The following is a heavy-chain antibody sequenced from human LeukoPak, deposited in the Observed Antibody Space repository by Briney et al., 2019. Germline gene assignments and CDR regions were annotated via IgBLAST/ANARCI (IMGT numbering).Heavy chain of an antibody. CDR3: ATSGWYLLPGVY. D-gene: IGHD6-19*01. CDR2: IYYSGST. Sequence: SETLSLTCTVSGGSISSSSYYWGWLRQPPGKGLEWIGSIYYSGSTYYNPSLESRVTISVDTPKNQFSLKLSSVTAADTAVYYCATSGWYLLPGVYWGQGTLVTVSS. CDR1: GGSISSSSYY. J-gene: IGHJ4*02. V-gene: IGHV4-39*01.